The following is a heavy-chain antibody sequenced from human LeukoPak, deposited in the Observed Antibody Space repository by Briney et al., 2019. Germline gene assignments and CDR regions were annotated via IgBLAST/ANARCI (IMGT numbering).Heavy chain of an antibody. J-gene: IGHJ4*02. D-gene: IGHD6-13*01. Sequence: GASVKVSCKVSGYTLTELSMHWVRQAPGKGLEWMGGSDPEDGETIYAQKFQGRVTMTEDTSTDTAYMELSSLRSEDTAVYYCARVGGSSWYGDFDYWGQGTLVTVSS. CDR1: GYTLTELS. V-gene: IGHV1-24*01. CDR2: SDPEDGET. CDR3: ARVGGSSWYGDFDY.